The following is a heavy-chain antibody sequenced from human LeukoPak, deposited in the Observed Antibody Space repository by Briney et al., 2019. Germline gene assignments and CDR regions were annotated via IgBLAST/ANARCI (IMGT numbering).Heavy chain of an antibody. J-gene: IGHJ4*02. D-gene: IGHD6-13*01. CDR2: ISAYNGNT. V-gene: IGHV1-18*01. Sequence: ASVKVSCKASGYTFTSYGISWVRQAPGQGLEWMGWISAYNGNTNYAQKLQGRVTMTTDTSASTAYMELRSLRSDDTAVYYCARHSGFSSRLEVCDYWGQGNLVTVSS. CDR1: GYTFTSYG. CDR3: ARHSGFSSRLEVCDY.